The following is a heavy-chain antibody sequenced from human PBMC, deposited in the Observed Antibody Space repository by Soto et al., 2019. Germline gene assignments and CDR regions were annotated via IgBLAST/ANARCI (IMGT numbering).Heavy chain of an antibody. J-gene: IGHJ5*02. CDR2: IYYSGST. D-gene: IGHD1-1*01. CDR3: ARVGYNLVSWFDP. V-gene: IGHV4-59*01. Sequence: SETLSLTCTVSGGSISSYYWSWIRQPPGKGLEWIGYIYYSGSTNYNPSLKSRVTRSVDTSKNQFSLKLSSVTAADTAVYYCARVGYNLVSWFDPWGQGTLVTVSS. CDR1: GGSISSYY.